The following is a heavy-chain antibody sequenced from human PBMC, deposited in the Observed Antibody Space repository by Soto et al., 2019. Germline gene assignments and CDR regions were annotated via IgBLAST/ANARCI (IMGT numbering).Heavy chain of an antibody. CDR3: ARGDSSVFHDAFDI. CDR1: GFPFSSYG. Sequence: QVQLVESGGGVVQPGRSLRLSCAASGFPFSSYGMHWVRQAPGKGLEWVAVISYDGSNKYYADSVKGRFTISRDNSKNTLYLQMNSLRAEDTAVYYCARGDSSVFHDAFDIWGQWTMVTVSS. J-gene: IGHJ3*02. V-gene: IGHV3-30*03. CDR2: ISYDGSNK. D-gene: IGHD3-22*01.